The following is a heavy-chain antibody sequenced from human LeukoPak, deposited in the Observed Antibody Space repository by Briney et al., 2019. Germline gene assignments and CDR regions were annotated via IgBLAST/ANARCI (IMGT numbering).Heavy chain of an antibody. CDR2: IKSKTDGGTT. CDR1: GFTFSNAW. CDR3: AKWMEDTMIVVGQAFDI. J-gene: IGHJ3*02. Sequence: GGSLRLSCAASGFTFSNAWMTWVRQAPGKGLEWVGRIKSKTDGGTTGYAAPVKGRFTISRDDSKNTLYLQMNSLRAEDTAVYYCAKWMEDTMIVVGQAFDIWGQGTMVTVSS. D-gene: IGHD3-22*01. V-gene: IGHV3-15*01.